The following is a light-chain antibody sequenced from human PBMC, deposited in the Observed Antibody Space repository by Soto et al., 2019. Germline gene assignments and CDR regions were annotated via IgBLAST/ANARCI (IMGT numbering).Light chain of an antibody. V-gene: IGKV3-11*01. CDR1: QSISSY. CDR3: QQRSNWFT. Sequence: EIVLTQSPATLSLSPGERATLSCRASQSISSYLAWNQQKPGQAPRLLIYDAFNRATGIPARFSGSGSGTDFTLTISSLEPEDFAVYYCQQRSNWFTFGPGTKVDIK. CDR2: DAF. J-gene: IGKJ3*01.